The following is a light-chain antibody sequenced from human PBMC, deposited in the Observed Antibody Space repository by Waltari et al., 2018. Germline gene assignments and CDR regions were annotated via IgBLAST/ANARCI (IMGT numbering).Light chain of an antibody. J-gene: IGKJ5*01. CDR2: GAS. Sequence: EIVLTQSPATLSLSPGERATLSCRASQSVSNYLAWNQQKPGQAPRLLIYGASNRVTGIPARFSGSGSGTDFTLTISSLEPGDFAVYYCQQRSNPITFGQGTRLEIK. CDR1: QSVSNY. V-gene: IGKV3-11*01. CDR3: QQRSNPIT.